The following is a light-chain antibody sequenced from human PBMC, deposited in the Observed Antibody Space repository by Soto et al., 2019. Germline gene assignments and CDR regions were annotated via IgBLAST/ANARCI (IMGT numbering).Light chain of an antibody. Sequence: DIQMTQSPSSLSASVEDRVTITCQESQDITSYLNWYQHKPGKAPKLLIYDASILEAGVPPRFSGSGSGTDFTLTISSLQPEDVATYYCQHCDYLPIFGPGTTVDFK. V-gene: IGKV1-33*01. CDR1: QDITSY. J-gene: IGKJ3*01. CDR3: QHCDYLPI. CDR2: DAS.